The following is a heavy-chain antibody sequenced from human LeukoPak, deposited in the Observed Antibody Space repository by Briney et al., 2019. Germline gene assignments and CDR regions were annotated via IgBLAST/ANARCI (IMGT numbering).Heavy chain of an antibody. CDR2: IIPILGIA. CDR1: GGTFSSYA. Sequence: GASVKVSCKASGGTFSSYAISWVRQAPGQGLEWMGRIIPILGIANYAQKFQGRVTITADKSTSTAYMELSSLRSEDTAVYYCARDPCSSTSCPYGMDVWGQGTTVTVSS. CDR3: ARDPCSSTSCPYGMDV. J-gene: IGHJ6*02. V-gene: IGHV1-69*04. D-gene: IGHD2-2*01.